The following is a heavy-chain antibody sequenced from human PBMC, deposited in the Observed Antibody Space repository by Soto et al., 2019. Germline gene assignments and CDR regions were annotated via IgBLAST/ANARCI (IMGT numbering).Heavy chain of an antibody. CDR2: ISYDGSNK. CDR1: GFTFSSYG. J-gene: IGHJ4*02. Sequence: QVQLVESGGGVVQPGRSLRLSCAASGFTFSSYGMHWVRQAPGKGLEWVAVISYDGSNKYYADSVKGRFTISRDNSKNTLYLQMNSLRAEDTAVYYCAKERSSIAVLWGQGTLVTVSS. CDR3: AKERSSIAVL. V-gene: IGHV3-30*18. D-gene: IGHD6-6*01.